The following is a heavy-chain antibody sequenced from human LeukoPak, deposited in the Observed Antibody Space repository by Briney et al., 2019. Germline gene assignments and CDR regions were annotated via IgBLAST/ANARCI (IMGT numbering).Heavy chain of an antibody. CDR1: GFTFSSYE. CDR2: ISSSGSTI. Sequence: GGSLRLSCAASGFTFSSYEMNWVRQAPGKGLEWVLYISSSGSTIYYADSVKGRFTISRDNAKNSLYLQMNSLRAEDTAVYYCARDTTMITFGGVLNYFDYWGQGTLVTVSS. J-gene: IGHJ4*02. D-gene: IGHD3-16*01. CDR3: ARDTTMITFGGVLNYFDY. V-gene: IGHV3-48*03.